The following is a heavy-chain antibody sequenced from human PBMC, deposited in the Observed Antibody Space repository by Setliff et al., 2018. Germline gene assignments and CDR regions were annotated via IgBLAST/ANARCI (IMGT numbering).Heavy chain of an antibody. CDR2: IYYRGDT. J-gene: IGHJ5*02. CDR3: GRGFSRIEGWGNWFDP. Sequence: LSLTCTVSGGSISSGVYYWAWIRQPPGKGLEWIGRIYYRGDTYYNASLKSRLTLSVDTSKNQVSLNLRSVTAADTAVYYCGRGFSRIEGWGNWFDPWGQGILVTVS. V-gene: IGHV4-39*01. D-gene: IGHD2-15*01. CDR1: GGSISSGVYY.